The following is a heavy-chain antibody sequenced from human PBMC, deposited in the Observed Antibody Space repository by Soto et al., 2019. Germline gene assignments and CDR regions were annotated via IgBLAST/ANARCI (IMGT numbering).Heavy chain of an antibody. D-gene: IGHD2-2*01. V-gene: IGHV2-5*02. Sequence: QITLKESGPTLVKPTQTLTLTCTFSGFSLSTSGVGVGWIRQPPGKALEWLALIYWDDDKRYSPSLKSRLTLTKDNSKNQVVLTMTNMDPVDTATYYCAHDHVYCISTSCYSNWFDPWGQGTLVTVSS. CDR1: GFSLSTSGVG. CDR2: IYWDDDK. J-gene: IGHJ5*02. CDR3: AHDHVYCISTSCYSNWFDP.